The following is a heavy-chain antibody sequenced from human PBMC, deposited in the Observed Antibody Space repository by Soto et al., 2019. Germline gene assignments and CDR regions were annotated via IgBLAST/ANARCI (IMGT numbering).Heavy chain of an antibody. V-gene: IGHV4-4*02. J-gene: IGHJ4*02. CDR2: IYQSGKT. CDR3: ARLTSQGPRFDS. Sequence: PSETVSLTCAVSGASVSSSDWWAWVRQPPGKGPQWIGEIYQSGKTNYNPSLESRVTMSIDRSMNEFSLKVTSLTAADTAVYYCARLTSQGPRFDSWGQGSLVTVSS. CDR1: GASVSSSDW.